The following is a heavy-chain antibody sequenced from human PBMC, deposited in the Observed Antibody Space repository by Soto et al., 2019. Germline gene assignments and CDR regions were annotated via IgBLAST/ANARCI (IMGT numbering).Heavy chain of an antibody. CDR2: IYYSGST. V-gene: IGHV4-39*01. CDR1: GGSISSSSYY. D-gene: IGHD5-12*01. Sequence: SETLSLTCTVSGGSISSSSYYWGWIRQPPGKGLEWIGSIYYSGSTYYNPSLKSRVTISVDTSKNQFSLKLSSVTAADTAVYYCARLPGDSGYDYYFDYWGQGTLVTVSS. J-gene: IGHJ4*02. CDR3: ARLPGDSGYDYYFDY.